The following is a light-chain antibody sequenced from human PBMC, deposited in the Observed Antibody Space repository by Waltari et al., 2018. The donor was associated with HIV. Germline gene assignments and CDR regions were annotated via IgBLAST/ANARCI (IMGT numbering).Light chain of an antibody. Sequence: EIVLTQSPDTLSLSPGERATFSCWASQSVRSSLAWYQQKPGQPPRLLIYGASNRATGIPARFSGSGSGTDFTLTISSLEPEDFAVYYCQQRRNWPLTFGGGTKVEIK. J-gene: IGKJ4*01. V-gene: IGKV3-11*01. CDR1: QSVRSS. CDR3: QQRRNWPLT. CDR2: GAS.